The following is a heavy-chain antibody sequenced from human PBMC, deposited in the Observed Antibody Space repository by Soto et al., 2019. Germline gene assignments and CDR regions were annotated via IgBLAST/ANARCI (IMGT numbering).Heavy chain of an antibody. J-gene: IGHJ6*02. CDR1: GYTFTSYD. CDR2: MNPNSGNT. Sequence: QVQLVQSGAEVKKPGASVKVSCKASGYTFTSYDINWVRQATGQGLEWMGWMNPNSGNTGYAQKFQGRVTMTRNTSISTAYMELSSLRSEDTAVYYCARGRYYDFWRGGFGLTDVWGQGTTVTVSS. V-gene: IGHV1-8*01. D-gene: IGHD3-3*01. CDR3: ARGRYYDFWRGGFGLTDV.